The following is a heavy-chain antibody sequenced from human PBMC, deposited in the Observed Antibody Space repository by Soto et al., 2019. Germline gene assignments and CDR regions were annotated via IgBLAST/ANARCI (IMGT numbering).Heavy chain of an antibody. CDR1: GDTFANFG. V-gene: IGHV1-18*01. CDR3: ARVVRGVVNWFDP. D-gene: IGHD3-10*01. CDR2: IATYNNYK. Sequence: HLVQSGPEVKSPGASITVSCKTSGDTFANFGLSSVRQAPGQGLEWMGWIATYNNYKNYAQKFQGRLTLTTDTSTSTAYMELESLGYDDTAVYYCARVVRGVVNWFDPWGQGTLVTVSS. J-gene: IGHJ5*02.